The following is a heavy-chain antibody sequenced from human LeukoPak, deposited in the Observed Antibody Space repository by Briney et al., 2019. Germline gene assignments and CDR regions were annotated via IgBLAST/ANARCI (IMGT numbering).Heavy chain of an antibody. CDR2: IKQDGSEK. Sequence: GGSLRLSCAASGFTFSSYWMSWVRQAPGKGLEWVANIKQDGSEKYYVDSVKGRFTISRDNAKNSLYLQMNSLRAEDTAVYYCARDQWLQLPNSRYFDYWGQGTLVTVSS. V-gene: IGHV3-7*01. CDR1: GFTFSSYW. J-gene: IGHJ4*02. D-gene: IGHD5-24*01. CDR3: ARDQWLQLPNSRYFDY.